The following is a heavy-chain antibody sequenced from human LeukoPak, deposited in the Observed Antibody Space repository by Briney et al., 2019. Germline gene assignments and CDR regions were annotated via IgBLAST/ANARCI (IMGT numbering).Heavy chain of an antibody. J-gene: IGHJ4*02. CDR3: EREGGLQLWGFGY. V-gene: IGHV3-21*01. D-gene: IGHD5-18*01. Sequence: GGSLRLSCAASGFTFSSYTVNWVRQAPGKGLEWVSSISSISSDIYYADSVKGRFTIFRDNAKTSLYLKMNSLRAEDKAVYYCEREGGLQLWGFGYWGQGTLVTVSP. CDR2: ISSISSDI. CDR1: GFTFSSYT.